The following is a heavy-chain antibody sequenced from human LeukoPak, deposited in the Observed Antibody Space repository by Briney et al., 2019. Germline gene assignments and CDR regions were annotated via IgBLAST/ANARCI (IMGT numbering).Heavy chain of an antibody. V-gene: IGHV3-30-3*01. CDR1: GFTSNNYA. Sequence: PGRSLRLSCAASGFTSNNYAMHWVRQAPGKGLEWVAVVTYDGNNKYYADSVKGRFTVSRDNSRNTVNLQMNSLRGEDTAVYYCARAPVRGAVAGVDYWGQGTLVTVSS. D-gene: IGHD6-19*01. CDR2: VTYDGNNK. J-gene: IGHJ4*02. CDR3: ARAPVRGAVAGVDY.